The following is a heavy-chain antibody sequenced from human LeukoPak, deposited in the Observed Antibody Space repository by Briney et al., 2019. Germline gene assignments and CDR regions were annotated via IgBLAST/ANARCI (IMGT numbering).Heavy chain of an antibody. D-gene: IGHD3-22*01. CDR1: GFTVSSNY. J-gene: IGHJ4*02. V-gene: IGHV3-66*01. CDR2: IYNGGRT. CDR3: ARESNSGYYLSY. Sequence: GGSLRLSCAASGFTVSSNYMSWVRQAPGKGLEWVSVIYNGGRTYYADSVKGRFTISRDNSKNTLYLQMNSLRAEDTALYYCARESNSGYYLSYWGQGTLVTVSS.